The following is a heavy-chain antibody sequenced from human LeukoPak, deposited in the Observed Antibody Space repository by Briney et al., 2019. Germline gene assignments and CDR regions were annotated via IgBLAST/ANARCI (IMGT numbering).Heavy chain of an antibody. CDR3: ARVDVLMVYALSY. D-gene: IGHD2-8*01. J-gene: IGHJ4*02. CDR1: GYTFNSYG. CDR2: ITTYNSNT. V-gene: IGHV1-18*01. Sequence: ASVKVSCKASGYTFNSYGISWVRQAPGQGLEWMGWITTYNSNTKYAQKLQGRVTMTTDTSTSTAYMELRSLRSDDTAVYYCARVDVLMVYALSYWGQGTLVTVSS.